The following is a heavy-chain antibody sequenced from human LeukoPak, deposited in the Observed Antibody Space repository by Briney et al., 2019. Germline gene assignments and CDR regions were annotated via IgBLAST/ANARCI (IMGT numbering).Heavy chain of an antibody. CDR2: ISSSSSTI. V-gene: IGHV3-48*04. D-gene: IGHD4-23*01. J-gene: IGHJ4*02. Sequence: GGSLRLSCAASGFAFSSYSMNWVRQAPGKGLEWVSYISSSSSTIYYADSVKGRFTISRDNAKNSLYLQMNSLRAEDTAVYYCARLRATTVVGDFDYWGQGTLVTVSS. CDR1: GFAFSSYS. CDR3: ARLRATTVVGDFDY.